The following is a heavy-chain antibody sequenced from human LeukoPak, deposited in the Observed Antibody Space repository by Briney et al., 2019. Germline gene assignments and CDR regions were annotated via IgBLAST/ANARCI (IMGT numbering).Heavy chain of an antibody. J-gene: IGHJ3*02. D-gene: IGHD2-8*01. CDR3: ARGRLYCTNGVCYDKRAFDI. CDR2: INHSGST. CDR1: GGSFSGYY. Sequence: PSETLSLTCAVYGGSFSGYYWSWIRQPPGKGLEWIGEINHSGSTNYNPSPKSRVTISVDTSKNQFSLKLSSVTAVDTAVYYCARGRLYCTNGVCYDKRAFDIWGQGTMVTVSS. V-gene: IGHV4-34*01.